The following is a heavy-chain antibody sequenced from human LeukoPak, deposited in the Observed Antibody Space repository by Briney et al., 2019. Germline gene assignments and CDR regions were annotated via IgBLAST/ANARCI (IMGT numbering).Heavy chain of an antibody. J-gene: IGHJ4*02. Sequence: PGGSLRLSCAASGFTFSSYWMHWVRQAPGKGLVWVSRINSDGSSTSYADSVKGRFTISRDNAKNTLYLQMNSLRAEDTAVYYCARVERSYYYDSSGYSPSDYWGQGTLVTVSS. D-gene: IGHD3-22*01. CDR3: ARVERSYYYDSSGYSPSDY. V-gene: IGHV3-74*01. CDR2: INSDGSST. CDR1: GFTFSSYW.